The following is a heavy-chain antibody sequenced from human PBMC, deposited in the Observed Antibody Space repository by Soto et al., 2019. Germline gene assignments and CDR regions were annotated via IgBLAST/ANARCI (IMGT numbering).Heavy chain of an antibody. V-gene: IGHV3-33*01. CDR2: IWHDGSKK. D-gene: IGHD2-2*01. CDR1: GFSFSSYG. Sequence: QVRLVESGGGVVQPGRSLRLSCAASGFSFSSYGMHWVRQAPGKGLEWVAVIWHDGSKKYYADSVKGRLIISRDNSKNTLYVQINSLRAEDTAVYFCARGSIVPAEYGMDVW. CDR3: ARGSIVPAEYGMDV. J-gene: IGHJ6*01.